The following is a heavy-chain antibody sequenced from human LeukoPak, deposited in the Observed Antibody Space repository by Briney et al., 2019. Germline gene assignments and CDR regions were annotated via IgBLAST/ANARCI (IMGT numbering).Heavy chain of an antibody. CDR2: FYHNGTT. J-gene: IGHJ3*02. D-gene: IGHD3-22*01. CDR3: ARTYYYDSSGLDAFDI. Sequence: SETLSLTCTVSVYSISSGFYWDWIRQPPGKGLEWIGTFYHNGTTYYSPSLKSRVTISVDTSKNQFSLRLSSVTAADTAVYYCARTYYYDSSGLDAFDIWGQGTMVTVSS. CDR1: VYSISSGFY. V-gene: IGHV4-38-2*02.